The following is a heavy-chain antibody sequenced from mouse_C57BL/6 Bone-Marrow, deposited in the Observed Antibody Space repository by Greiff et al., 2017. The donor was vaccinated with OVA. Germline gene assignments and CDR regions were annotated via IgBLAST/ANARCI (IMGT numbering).Heavy chain of an antibody. V-gene: IGHV1-55*01. J-gene: IGHJ1*03. Sequence: QVQLQQPGAELVKPGASVKVSCKASGYTFTSYWITWVIQRPGQGLEWIGDFYPGSGSTNYNEKFKSKATLTVDTSSSTAYMQLSSLTSEDSAVYYCARRGYYEYFDVWGTGTTVTVSS. CDR2: FYPGSGST. CDR1: GYTFTSYW. CDR3: ARRGYYEYFDV. D-gene: IGHD2-4*01.